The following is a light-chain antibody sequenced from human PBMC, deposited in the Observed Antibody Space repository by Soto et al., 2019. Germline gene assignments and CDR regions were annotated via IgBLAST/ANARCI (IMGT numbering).Light chain of an antibody. Sequence: QSVLTQPPSLSAAPGQTVTISCSGSSSNIGNNYVSWYQQLPGTAPKLLIYEDNKRPSGIPDRFSGSRSGTSATLGITGLQTGDEADYNCGTWDSSLSAGVFGGGTKLTVL. CDR2: EDN. CDR3: GTWDSSLSAGV. V-gene: IGLV1-51*02. J-gene: IGLJ2*01. CDR1: SSNIGNNY.